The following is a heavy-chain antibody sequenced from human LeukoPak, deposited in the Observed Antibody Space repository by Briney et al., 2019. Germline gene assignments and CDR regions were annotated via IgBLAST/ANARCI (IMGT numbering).Heavy chain of an antibody. CDR2: ISYDGSNK. CDR1: GLTFSSYG. Sequence: QPGGSLRLSCAASGLTFSSYGMHWVRQAPGKGLEWVAVISYDGSNKYYADSVKGRFTISRDNSKNTLYLQMNSLRAEDTAVYYCAIQLWSHWGQGTLVTVSS. D-gene: IGHD5-18*01. J-gene: IGHJ4*02. V-gene: IGHV3-30*03. CDR3: AIQLWSH.